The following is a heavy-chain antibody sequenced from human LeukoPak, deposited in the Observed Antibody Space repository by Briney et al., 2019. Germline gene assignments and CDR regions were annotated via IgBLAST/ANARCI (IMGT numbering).Heavy chain of an antibody. CDR1: GFTFSSYA. CDR3: ASALGIVGAIGY. D-gene: IGHD1-26*01. Sequence: GGSLRLSCAASGFTFSSYAMHWVRQAPGKGLEYVSAISSNGGSTYYANSVKGRFTISRDNSKNTLYLQMGSLRAEDMAVYYCASALGIVGAIGYWGQGTLVTVSS. CDR2: ISSNGGST. J-gene: IGHJ4*02. V-gene: IGHV3-64*01.